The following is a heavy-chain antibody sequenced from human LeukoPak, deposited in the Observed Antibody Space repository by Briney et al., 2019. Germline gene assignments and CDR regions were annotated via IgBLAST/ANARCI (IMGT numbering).Heavy chain of an antibody. J-gene: IGHJ4*02. Sequence: GGSLRLSCAASGFTFSGSGMHWVRQAPGKGLEWVTFIRYDGSNKYYTDSVKGRFTISRDNSKNTLYLHMDSLRAEDTAVYYCARDYDFWSGYYSPTRGYFGYWGQGTLVTVSS. CDR1: GFTFSGSG. D-gene: IGHD3-3*01. V-gene: IGHV3-30*02. CDR2: IRYDGSNK. CDR3: ARDYDFWSGYYSPTRGYFGY.